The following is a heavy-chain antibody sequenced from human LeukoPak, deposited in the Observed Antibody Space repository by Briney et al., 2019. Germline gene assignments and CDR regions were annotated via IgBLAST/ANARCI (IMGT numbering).Heavy chain of an antibody. J-gene: IGHJ4*02. Sequence: PSETLSLACTVSGGSINSYYWSWIRQPPGKGLEWIAYIYYSGSTSYNPSLKSRVTISVDTSKNQFSLKLNSVTAADTAMYYCARLFHPALSGNYPFDYWGQGTLVTVSS. CDR1: GGSINSYY. V-gene: IGHV4-59*01. CDR3: ARLFHPALSGNYPFDY. D-gene: IGHD1-26*01. CDR2: IYYSGST.